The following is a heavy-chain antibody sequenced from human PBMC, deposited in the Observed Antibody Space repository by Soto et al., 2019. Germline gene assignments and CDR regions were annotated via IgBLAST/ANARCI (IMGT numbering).Heavy chain of an antibody. CDR1: GGNVCRNSAA. CDR2: TYYRSKWFN. CDR3: ARGDQGFDY. Sequence: PALSLPCAISGGNVCRNSAALNWIRQSPSRGLELLGRTYYRSKWFNNYALSVKSRITINPDKSKNQFSLQLNSVTPEDTAVYYCARGDQGFDYWGQGTLVTVSS. D-gene: IGHD3-16*01. J-gene: IGHJ4*02. V-gene: IGHV6-1*01.